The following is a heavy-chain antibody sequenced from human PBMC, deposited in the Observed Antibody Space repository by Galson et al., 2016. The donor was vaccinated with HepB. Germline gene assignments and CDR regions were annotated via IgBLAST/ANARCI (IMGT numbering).Heavy chain of an antibody. CDR1: GFTFSKYN. Sequence: SLRLSCAASGFTFSKYNMNWVRQAPGKGLEWISFISNSGGTIYYADSVKGRFTISRDNARNSLYLQMNSLRDEDTAVYYCTRDLGQLKRGLWGSYRLAVWYYGMDVWGRGTTVTVSS. CDR2: ISNSGGTI. CDR3: TRDLGQLKRGLWGSYRLAVWYYGMDV. J-gene: IGHJ6*02. V-gene: IGHV3-48*02. D-gene: IGHD3-16*02.